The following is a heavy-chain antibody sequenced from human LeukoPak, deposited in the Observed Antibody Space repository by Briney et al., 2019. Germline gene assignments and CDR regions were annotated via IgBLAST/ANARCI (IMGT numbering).Heavy chain of an antibody. CDR1: GYTFSNYD. CDR2: MNPNSGNT. D-gene: IGHD3-3*01. V-gene: IGHV1-8*01. Sequence: GASVKVSSKASGYTFSNYDINWVRQAPGQGLEWMGWMNPNSGNTGYAQNFQGRVTMTRNTSVSTAYMELSSLTSEDTAVYYCARGRSAALPRQNCFDPWGQGTLVTVSS. J-gene: IGHJ5*02. CDR3: ARGRSAALPRQNCFDP.